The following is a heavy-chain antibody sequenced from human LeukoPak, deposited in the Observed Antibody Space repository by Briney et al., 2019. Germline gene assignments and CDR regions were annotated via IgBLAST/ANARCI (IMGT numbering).Heavy chain of an antibody. V-gene: IGHV4-39*01. J-gene: IGHJ2*01. Sequence: SETLSLTCTVSGGSISSYYWSWIRQPPGKGLEWIGSLCYSGSTYYNPSLKSRVTISVDTSKNQFSLKLSSVTAADTAVYYCARHVGYCSGGRCYSAWYFDLWGRGTLVTVSS. CDR2: LCYSGST. CDR1: GGSISSYY. CDR3: ARHVGYCSGGRCYSAWYFDL. D-gene: IGHD2-15*01.